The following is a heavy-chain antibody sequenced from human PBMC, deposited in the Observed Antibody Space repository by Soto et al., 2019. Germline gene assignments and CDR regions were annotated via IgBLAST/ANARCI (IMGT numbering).Heavy chain of an antibody. CDR2: ISAYNGNT. CDR3: ARALGVIVTYHYMDV. J-gene: IGHJ6*03. D-gene: IGHD3-16*02. Sequence: ASVKVSCKASGYTFTSYGISWVRQAPGQGLEWMGWISAYNGNTNYAQKLQGRVTITTDTSTSTAYMELRSLRSDDTAVYYCARALGVIVTYHYMDVWGKGTTVTVAS. V-gene: IGHV1-18*01. CDR1: GYTFTSYG.